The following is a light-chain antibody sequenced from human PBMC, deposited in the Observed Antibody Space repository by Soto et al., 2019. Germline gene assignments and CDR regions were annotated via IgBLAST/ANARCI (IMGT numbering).Light chain of an antibody. CDR2: AAS. CDR3: PETSCTPPT. Sequence: EIQMTMSPSSLSANVADRVTISCLSSQTISTYLNWYQQKAGLAPKLLIYAASSLQSGVPSRFSGSGSGTDFTLTISSLQPEDFTTYYRPETSCTPPTVGQGGKVDIK. J-gene: IGKJ1*01. CDR1: QTISTY. V-gene: IGKV1-39*01.